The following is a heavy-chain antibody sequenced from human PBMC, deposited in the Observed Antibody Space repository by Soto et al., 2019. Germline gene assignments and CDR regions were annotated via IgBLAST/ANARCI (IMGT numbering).Heavy chain of an antibody. J-gene: IGHJ6*02. D-gene: IGHD3-10*01. CDR3: AKRAFYGSGIPNYYGMDV. CDR1: GFTFSNYA. V-gene: IGHV3-23*01. CDR2: ISGTGGGT. Sequence: EVHLLASGGGLVQPGGSLRLSCAASGFTFSNYAMTWVRQAPGKGLEWVSVISGTGGGTNNADSAKGRFITSRDNSKNTLYLQMNSLRAEDTAVYYCAKRAFYGSGIPNYYGMDVWGQGTEVTVSS.